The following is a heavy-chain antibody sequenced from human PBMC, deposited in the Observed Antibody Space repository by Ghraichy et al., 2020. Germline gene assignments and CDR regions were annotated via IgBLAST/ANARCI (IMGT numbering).Heavy chain of an antibody. CDR1: GLTFSSNY. J-gene: IGHJ4*02. D-gene: IGHD3-10*01. Sequence: GGSLRLSCAASGLTFSSNYMSWVRQVPGKGLEWVSVIYSGGSTYYADSVKGRFTISRDNSKNTLYLQMNSLRAEDTAVYYCARDRVFDYWGQGTLVTVSS. CDR2: IYSGGST. V-gene: IGHV3-53*01. CDR3: ARDRVFDY.